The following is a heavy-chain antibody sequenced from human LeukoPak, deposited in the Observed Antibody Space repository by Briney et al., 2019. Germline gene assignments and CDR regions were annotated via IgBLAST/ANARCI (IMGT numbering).Heavy chain of an antibody. Sequence: PGGSLRLSCAASGFTVSSNYMNWVRQAPGKGLEWVSYISSSGSTIYYADSVKGRFTISRDNAKNSLYLQMNSLRAEDTAVYYCARDRDILTGYGRFDYWGQGTLVTVSS. J-gene: IGHJ4*02. CDR1: GFTVSSNY. CDR2: ISSSGSTI. D-gene: IGHD3-9*01. V-gene: IGHV3-48*03. CDR3: ARDRDILTGYGRFDY.